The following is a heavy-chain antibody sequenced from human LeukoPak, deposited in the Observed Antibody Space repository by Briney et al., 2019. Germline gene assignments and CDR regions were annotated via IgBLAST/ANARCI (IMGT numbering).Heavy chain of an antibody. CDR1: GFTVSGNY. V-gene: IGHV3-66*01. D-gene: IGHD3-22*01. CDR2: IYSGDST. CDR3: ARDSSGYYYPDAFDI. J-gene: IGHJ3*02. Sequence: GGSLRLSCAASGFTVSGNYMSWVRQAPGKGLEWVSIIYSGDSTYYADSVKGRFTISRDNSKNSLYLQMNSLRAEDTAVYYCARDSSGYYYPDAFDIWGQGTMVTVSS.